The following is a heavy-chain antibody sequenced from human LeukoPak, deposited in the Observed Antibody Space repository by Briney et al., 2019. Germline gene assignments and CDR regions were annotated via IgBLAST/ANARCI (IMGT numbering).Heavy chain of an antibody. CDR3: ARLTTMTTTGGPFDY. J-gene: IGHJ4*02. D-gene: IGHD4-17*01. V-gene: IGHV3-48*03. CDR1: GFTFSSYE. CDR2: ITSSGNTI. Sequence: GGSLRLSCAASGFTFSSYEMNWVRQAPGKGLEWVSYITSSGNTIYYADSVKGRFTISRDNAMNSLYLQMNSLRAEDTAVYYCARLTTMTTTGGPFDYWGQGTLVTVSS.